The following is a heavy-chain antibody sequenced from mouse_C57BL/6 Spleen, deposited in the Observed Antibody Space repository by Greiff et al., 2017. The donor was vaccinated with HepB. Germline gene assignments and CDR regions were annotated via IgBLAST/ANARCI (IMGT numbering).Heavy chain of an antibody. D-gene: IGHD2-5*01. CDR1: GYSFTGYY. J-gene: IGHJ3*01. Sequence: VQLQQSGPELVKPGASVKISCKASGYSFTGYYMNWVKQSPEKSLEWIGEINPSTGGTTYNQKFKAKATLTVDKSSSTAYMQLKSLTSEDSAVYYCARTPPSYYSNYEFAYWGQGTLVTVSA. CDR2: INPSTGGT. CDR3: ARTPPSYYSNYEFAY. V-gene: IGHV1-42*01.